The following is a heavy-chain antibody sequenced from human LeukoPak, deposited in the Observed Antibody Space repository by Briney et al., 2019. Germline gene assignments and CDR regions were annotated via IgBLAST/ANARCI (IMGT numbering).Heavy chain of an antibody. CDR2: ISGNSGRT. CDR1: GFTFSSYA. J-gene: IGHJ4*02. D-gene: IGHD6-13*01. V-gene: IGHV3-23*01. Sequence: PGGSLRLSCAASGFTFSSYAMSWVRQAPGKGLEWVSSISGNSGRTYYADSVKGRFSISRDSSNNTLYLQMNSLRAEDAAVYYCAKSTSSWGRVDYWGQGTLVTVSS. CDR3: AKSTSSWGRVDY.